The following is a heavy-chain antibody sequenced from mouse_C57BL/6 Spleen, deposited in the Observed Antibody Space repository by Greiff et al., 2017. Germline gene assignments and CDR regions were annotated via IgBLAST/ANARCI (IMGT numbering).Heavy chain of an antibody. CDR3: AREEIYYGKYYYAMDY. D-gene: IGHD2-1*01. J-gene: IGHJ4*01. V-gene: IGHV3-6*01. CDR1: GYSITSGYY. Sequence: EVKLQESGPGLVKPSQSLSLTCSVTGYSITSGYYWNWIRQFPGNKLEWMGYISYDGSNNYNPSLKNRISITRDTSKNQFFLKLNSVTTEDTATYYCAREEIYYGKYYYAMDYWGQGTSVTVSS. CDR2: ISYDGSN.